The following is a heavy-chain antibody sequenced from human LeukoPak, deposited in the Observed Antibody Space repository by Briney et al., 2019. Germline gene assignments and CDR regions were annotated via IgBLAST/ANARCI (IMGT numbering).Heavy chain of an antibody. CDR1: GDSVSINSAA. Sequence: SQTLSLTFAISGDSVSINSAAGDWVRQSAARGREWVGRTNYRAKRYKDYAGSGKRQITSNPDTTKNQFSLQLNSVPPEDTAVYYCARALRGAYDYWGQGTLVTVSS. J-gene: IGHJ4*02. CDR3: ARALRGAYDY. D-gene: IGHD3-10*01. CDR2: TNYRAKRYK. V-gene: IGHV6-1*01.